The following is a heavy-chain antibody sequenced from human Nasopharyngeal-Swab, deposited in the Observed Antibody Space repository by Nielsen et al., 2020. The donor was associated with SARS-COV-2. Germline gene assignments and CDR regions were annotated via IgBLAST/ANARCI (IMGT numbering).Heavy chain of an antibody. D-gene: IGHD5-18*01. J-gene: IGHJ5*02. Sequence: IRQPPVQGLEWIGYIYYNGSTYYNPSLKSRVTISVDTSKNQFSLKLSSVTAADTAVYYCARGGGYSYGTWVWFDPWGQGTLVTVSS. V-gene: IGHV4-31*02. CDR2: IYYNGST. CDR3: ARGGGYSYGTWVWFDP.